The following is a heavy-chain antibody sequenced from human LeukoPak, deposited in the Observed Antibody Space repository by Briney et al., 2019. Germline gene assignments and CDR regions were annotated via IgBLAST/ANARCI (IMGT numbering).Heavy chain of an antibody. V-gene: IGHV4-34*01. Sequence: SETLSLTCAVYGGSFSGYYWSWIRQPPGKGLEWIGEINHSGSTNYNPSLKSRVTISVDTSKNQFSLELSSVTAADTAVYFCARKPNYPDYWGQGTPVTVSS. CDR2: INHSGST. CDR1: GGSFSGYY. CDR3: ARKPNYPDY. D-gene: IGHD1-1*01. J-gene: IGHJ4*02.